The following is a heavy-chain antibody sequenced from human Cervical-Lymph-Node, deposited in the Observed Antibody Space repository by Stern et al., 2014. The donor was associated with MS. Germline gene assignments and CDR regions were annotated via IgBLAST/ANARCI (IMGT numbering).Heavy chain of an antibody. D-gene: IGHD4-17*01. Sequence: QVQLVQSGAEVKKPGSSVKVSCKVSGGPFNNYPISWVRQAPGQGLEWMGGIIPMFGTANYVQKFHGRVTISADESTSTAYMEFSSLRSDDTAMYYCARGTRNVGDYKALDIWGQGTMVTVSS. V-gene: IGHV1-69*19. J-gene: IGHJ3*02. CDR1: GGPFNNYP. CDR3: ARGTRNVGDYKALDI. CDR2: IIPMFGTA.